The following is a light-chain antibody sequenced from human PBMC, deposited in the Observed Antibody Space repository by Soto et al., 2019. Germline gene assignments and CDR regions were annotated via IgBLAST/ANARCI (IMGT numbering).Light chain of an antibody. V-gene: IGLV3-1*01. CDR3: QAWDSSTNYV. CDR2: QDS. Sequence: ELTQPPSVSVSPGQTASITCSGDKLGDKYACWYQQKPGQSPVLVIYQDSKRPSGIPERFSGSNSGNKATLTISGTQAMDEADYYCQAWDSSTNYVFGTGTKVTVL. J-gene: IGLJ1*01. CDR1: KLGDKY.